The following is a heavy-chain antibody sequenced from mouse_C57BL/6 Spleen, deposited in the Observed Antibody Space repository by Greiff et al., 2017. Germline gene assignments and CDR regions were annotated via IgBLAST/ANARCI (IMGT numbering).Heavy chain of an antibody. Sequence: DVHLVESGGGLVQPGGSLKLSCAASGFTFSDYGMYWVRQAPEKGLAWVAYISSGSSTIYYADTVKGRFTIARDNAKNTLFLPMTSLRSEDSALYYCARATIVTRYFDVWGTGTTGTVSS. CDR1: GFTFSDYG. D-gene: IGHD2-5*01. CDR3: ARATIVTRYFDV. CDR2: ISSGSSTI. J-gene: IGHJ1*03. V-gene: IGHV5-17*01.